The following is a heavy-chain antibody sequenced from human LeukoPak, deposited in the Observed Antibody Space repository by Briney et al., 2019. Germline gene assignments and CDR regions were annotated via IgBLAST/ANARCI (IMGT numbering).Heavy chain of an antibody. D-gene: IGHD3-10*01. CDR2: ISGSGTST. CDR3: AKDLYRSYGSGSYFEY. J-gene: IGHJ4*02. CDR1: GFIFSSCA. Sequence: GGSLRLSCAASGFIFSSCAMTWVRQAPGKGLEWVSAISGSGTSTHYADPVKGRFTISRDNSENTLYLQMNILRAEDTAVYYCAKDLYRSYGSGSYFEYWGQGILVTVSS. V-gene: IGHV3-23*01.